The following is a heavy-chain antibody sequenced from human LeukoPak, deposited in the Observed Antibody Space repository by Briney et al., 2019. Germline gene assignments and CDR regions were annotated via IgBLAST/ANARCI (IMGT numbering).Heavy chain of an antibody. CDR2: IYYSGST. D-gene: IGHD3-22*01. CDR1: GGSVSSGSYY. V-gene: IGHV4-61*01. J-gene: IGHJ3*02. CDR3: ARVPYYYDSSGYSPWAFDI. Sequence: SETLSLTCTVSGGSVSSGSYYWSWIRQPPGKGLEWIGYIYYSGSTNYNPSLKSRVTISVDTSKNQFSLKLSSVTAADTAEYYCARVPYYYDSSGYSPWAFDIWGQGTMVTVSS.